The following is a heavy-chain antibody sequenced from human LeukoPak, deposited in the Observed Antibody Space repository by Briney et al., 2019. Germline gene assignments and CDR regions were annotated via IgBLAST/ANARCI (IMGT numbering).Heavy chain of an antibody. D-gene: IGHD1-1*01. J-gene: IGHJ4*02. CDR2: IKEDGSAT. V-gene: IGHV3-7*04. CDR3: ARDSPGYLAYDS. Sequence: GASVRLSCAASGFTFSTYWMTWVRQAPGKGPEWVVNIKEDGSATYYVDSVKGRFTISRDNAKKSLYLQMNSLRAEDTAVYYCARDSPGYLAYDSWGQGTLVTVSS. CDR1: GFTFSTYW.